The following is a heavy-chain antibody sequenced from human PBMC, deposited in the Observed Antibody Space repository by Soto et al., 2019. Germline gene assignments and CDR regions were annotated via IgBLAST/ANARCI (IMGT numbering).Heavy chain of an antibody. D-gene: IGHD2-2*01. J-gene: IGHJ6*02. CDR1: GGSISSSSYY. CDR2: IYYSGST. V-gene: IGHV4-39*01. CDR3: ARTLGYCSSTSSYAPRAKANYYYYGMDV. Sequence: ETLSLTCTVSGGSISSSSYYWGWIRQPPGKGLEWIGSIYYSGSTYYNPSLKSRVTISVDTSKNQFSLKLSSVTAADTAVYYCARTLGYCSSTSSYAPRAKANYYYYGMDVWGQGTTVTVSS.